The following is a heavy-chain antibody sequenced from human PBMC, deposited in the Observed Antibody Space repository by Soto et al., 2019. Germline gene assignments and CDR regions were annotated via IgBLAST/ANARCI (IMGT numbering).Heavy chain of an antibody. CDR2: IWYDGSNK. CDR3: ARAGITVAGTWEALLDYYYYGMDV. D-gene: IGHD6-19*01. CDR1: GFTLSSYA. J-gene: IGHJ6*02. V-gene: IGHV3-33*01. Sequence: GGSLRLSCAASGFTLSSYAMHWVRQAPGKGLEWVAVIWYDGSNKYYADSVKGRFTISRDNSKNTLYLQMNSLRAEDTAVYYCARAGITVAGTWEALLDYYYYGMDVWGQGTTVTVSS.